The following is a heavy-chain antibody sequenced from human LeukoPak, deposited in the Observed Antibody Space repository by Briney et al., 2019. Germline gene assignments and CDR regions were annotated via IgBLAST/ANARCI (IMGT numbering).Heavy chain of an antibody. V-gene: IGHV3-66*01. CDR2: IYIDGNT. J-gene: IGHJ4*02. CDR1: GFTVSRNY. D-gene: IGHD5-24*01. Sequence: GGSLRLSSAASGFTVSRNYMSWVRQAPGKGLEWVSVIYIDGNTYYADSVRGRFTISRDNSKNTVYHQMNSLRAEDTAVYYCARGDGYNFFDSWGQGTLVTVSS. CDR3: ARGDGYNFFDS.